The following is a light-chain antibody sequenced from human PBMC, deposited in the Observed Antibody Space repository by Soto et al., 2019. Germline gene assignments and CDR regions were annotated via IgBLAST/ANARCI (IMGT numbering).Light chain of an antibody. V-gene: IGKV3-11*01. CDR2: GAS. CDR1: QSVSNNY. CDR3: QQRSNWIT. Sequence: EIVLTQSPGTLSLSPRGRATLPCRASQSVSNNYLAWYQQKPGQAPRLLIYGASNRATGIQARFSGSGSGTDFTLTIRSLEPEDFAVYYCQQRSNWITFGQGTRLEIK. J-gene: IGKJ5*01.